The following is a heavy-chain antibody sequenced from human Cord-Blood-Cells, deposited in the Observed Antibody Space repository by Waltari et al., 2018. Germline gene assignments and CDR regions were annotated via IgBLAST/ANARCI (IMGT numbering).Heavy chain of an antibody. J-gene: IGHJ4*02. CDR1: GFTVSSNY. Sequence: EVQLVESGGGLIQPGGSLRLSCAASGFTVSSNYMSWVRQAPGKGLEWVSVIYSGGSTYYADSVKGRFTISRDNSKNTLYLQMNSLRAEDTAMYYCARTPPPGYSSSWYFDYWGQGTLVTVSS. D-gene: IGHD6-13*01. CDR2: IYSGGST. CDR3: ARTPPPGYSSSWYFDY. V-gene: IGHV3-53*01.